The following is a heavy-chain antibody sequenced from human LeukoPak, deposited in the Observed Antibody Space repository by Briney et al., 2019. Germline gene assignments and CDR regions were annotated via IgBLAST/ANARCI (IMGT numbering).Heavy chain of an antibody. D-gene: IGHD6-13*01. CDR2: ISGSGGST. V-gene: IGHV3-23*01. CDR1: GFTFSSYA. CDR3: AKGIGSSWNYDY. Sequence: PGGSLRLSCAASGFTFSSYAMSWVRQAPGKGLEWVSAISGSGGSTYYADSVRGRFTISRDNSKNTLYLQMNSLRAEDTAVYYCAKGIGSSWNYDYWGQGTLVTVSS. J-gene: IGHJ4*02.